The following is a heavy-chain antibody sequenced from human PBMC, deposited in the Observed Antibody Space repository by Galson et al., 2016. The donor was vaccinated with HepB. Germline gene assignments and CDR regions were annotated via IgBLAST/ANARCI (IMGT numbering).Heavy chain of an antibody. D-gene: IGHD3-10*01. Sequence: QSGAEAKKPGESLRISCKASGYSFTTYWISWVRQMPGKGLEWMGVVSPSNSHMTRSRPSTQGHVTTSVDKSTTTAYLMWSSLRASDTAMYYCTRGRNFLGSGSFDEWGQGTLVTVSS. CDR2: VSPSNSHMT. CDR1: GYSFTTYW. J-gene: IGHJ4*02. CDR3: TRGRNFLGSGSFDE. V-gene: IGHV5-51*03.